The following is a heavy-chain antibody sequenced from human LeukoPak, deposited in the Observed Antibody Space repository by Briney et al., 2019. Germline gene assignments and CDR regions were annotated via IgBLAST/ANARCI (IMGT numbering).Heavy chain of an antibody. CDR2: TYYRSKWYN. CDR1: GDSVSSNSAA. J-gene: IGHJ4*02. Sequence: SQTLSLTCDISGDSVSSNSAAWNWIRQSPSRGLEWLGRTYYRSKWYNDYAVSVKSRITINTDTSKNQFSLQLNSVTPEDTAVYYCAREGIAVAATEPGFDYWGQGTLVTVSS. V-gene: IGHV6-1*01. CDR3: AREGIAVAATEPGFDY. D-gene: IGHD6-19*01.